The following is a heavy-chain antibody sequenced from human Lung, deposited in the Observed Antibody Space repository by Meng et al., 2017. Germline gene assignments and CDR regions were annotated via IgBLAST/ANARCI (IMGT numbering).Heavy chain of an antibody. D-gene: IGHD3-10*01. J-gene: IGHJ5*02. CDR3: ARGSITMVRGVSVFDP. Sequence: PGLVALSGHLSLTCAVSGGSISSSNWWSWVRQPPGKGLEWIGEIYHSGSTNYNPSLKSRVTISVDKSKNQFSLKLSSVTAADTAVYYCARGSITMVRGVSVFDPWGQGTLVTVSS. CDR2: IYHSGST. V-gene: IGHV4-4*02. CDR1: GGSISSSNW.